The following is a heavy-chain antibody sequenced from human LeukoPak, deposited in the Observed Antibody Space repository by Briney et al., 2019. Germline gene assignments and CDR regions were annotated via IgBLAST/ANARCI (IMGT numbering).Heavy chain of an antibody. D-gene: IGHD5-24*01. CDR2: ISGSGGST. V-gene: IGHV3-23*01. Sequence: ETLSLTCAVYGGSFSGYYWSWIRQPPGKGLEWVSAISGSGGSTYYADSVKGRFTISRDNSKNTLYLQMNSLRAEDTAVYYCAKGRWLQLNYFDYWGQGTLVTVSS. CDR1: GGSFSGYY. J-gene: IGHJ4*02. CDR3: AKGRWLQLNYFDY.